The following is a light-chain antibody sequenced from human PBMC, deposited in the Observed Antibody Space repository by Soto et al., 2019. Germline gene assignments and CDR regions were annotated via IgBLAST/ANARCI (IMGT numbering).Light chain of an antibody. V-gene: IGLV2-8*01. CDR3: SSFASSNTWV. J-gene: IGLJ3*02. CDR1: SSGVGAYNY. CDR2: EVT. Sequence: QSALTQPPSASGSPGQSVTISCTGTSSGVGAYNYVTWYQQHAGKAPKLVIYEVTKRPSGVPDRFSDSKSANTASLTVSGLQAEDEADYYCSSFASSNTWVFGGGTKLTVL.